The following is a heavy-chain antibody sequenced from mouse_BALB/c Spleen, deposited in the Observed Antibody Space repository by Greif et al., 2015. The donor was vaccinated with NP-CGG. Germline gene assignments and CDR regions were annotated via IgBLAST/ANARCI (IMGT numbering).Heavy chain of an antibody. CDR2: ISSGGST. CDR1: GFTFSSYA. V-gene: IGHV5-6-5*01. J-gene: IGHJ4*01. D-gene: IGHD2-3*01. Sequence: EVKLVESGGGLVKPGGSLKLSCAASGFTFSSYAMSWVRQTPEKRLEWVASISSGGSTYYPDSVKGRFTISRDNARNILYLQMSSLRSEDTAMYYCARGNDGYHYAMDYWGQGTSVTVSS. CDR3: ARGNDGYHYAMDY.